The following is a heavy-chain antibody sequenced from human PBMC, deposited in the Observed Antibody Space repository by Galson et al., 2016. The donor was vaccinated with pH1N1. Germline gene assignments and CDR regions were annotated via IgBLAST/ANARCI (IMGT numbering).Heavy chain of an antibody. D-gene: IGHD6-19*01. CDR1: GYTFINYG. J-gene: IGHJ5*01. CDR2: ISAYDGHT. V-gene: IGHV1-18*01. Sequence: SVKVSCKASGYTFINYGIAWVRQAPGQGPEWMGWISAYDGHTDYAQNFQGRVAMTIDTSTSTAYLELRSLTSEDTAVYYCAAGRYNSGWIDSWGQGTLVVVSS. CDR3: AAGRYNSGWIDS.